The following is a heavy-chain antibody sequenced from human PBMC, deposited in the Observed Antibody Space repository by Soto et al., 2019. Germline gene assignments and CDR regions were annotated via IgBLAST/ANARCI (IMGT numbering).Heavy chain of an antibody. V-gene: IGHV1-69*13. D-gene: IGHD5-18*01. Sequence: SVKVSCKASGGTFSSYAISWVRQAPGQGLEWMGGIIPIFGTANYAQKFQGRVTITADESTSTAYMELSRLRSDDTAVYYCARASTRMVTLLLDYWGQGTLVTVSS. CDR1: GGTFSSYA. CDR3: ARASTRMVTLLLDY. CDR2: IIPIFGTA. J-gene: IGHJ4*02.